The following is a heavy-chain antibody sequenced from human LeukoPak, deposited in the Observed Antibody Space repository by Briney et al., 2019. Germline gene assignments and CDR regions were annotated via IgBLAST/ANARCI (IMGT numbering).Heavy chain of an antibody. CDR1: GYSFTTYW. D-gene: IGHD3-10*01. J-gene: IGHJ5*02. CDR3: VRQRGSSGTINHFDP. CDR2: IYPDDSDS. Sequence: GESLKISCGTSGYSFTTYWIGWVRQMPGTGLEWVGAIYPDDSDSRYSPSFQGQVVISADRSIRTAYLQWNSLKTSDTAMYYCVRQRGSSGTINHFDPWGQGTLVTVSS. V-gene: IGHV5-51*01.